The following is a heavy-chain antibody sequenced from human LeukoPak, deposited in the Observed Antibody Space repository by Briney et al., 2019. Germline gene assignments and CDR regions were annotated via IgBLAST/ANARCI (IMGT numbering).Heavy chain of an antibody. CDR3: TTDYYYTKGFDP. CDR2: IKSKIDGGAR. V-gene: IGHV3-15*01. D-gene: IGHD3-22*01. Sequence: PGGSLRLSCAASIFSGFIFSNAWMYWVRQAPGKGLEWVGRIKSKIDGGARDYAAPVKDRFIISRDDSKDMLYLQMNSLKTEDTAVYYCTTDYYYTKGFDPWGQGTLVTVSS. CDR1: IFSGFIFSNAW. J-gene: IGHJ5*02.